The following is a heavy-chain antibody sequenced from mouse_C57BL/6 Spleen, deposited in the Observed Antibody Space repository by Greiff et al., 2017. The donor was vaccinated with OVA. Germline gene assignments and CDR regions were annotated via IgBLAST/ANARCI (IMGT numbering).Heavy chain of an antibody. CDR1: GYAFSSSW. Sequence: QVQLQQSGPELVKPGASVKLSCKASGYAFSSSWMNWVKQRPGKGLEWIGRIYPGDGDTNYNGKFKGKATLTADKSSSTAYMQLSSLTSEDSAVYVGARKGNTVVGAMDYWGQGTTLTVSS. J-gene: IGHJ4*01. CDR2: IYPGDGDT. CDR3: ARKGNTVVGAMDY. D-gene: IGHD1-1*01. V-gene: IGHV1-82*01.